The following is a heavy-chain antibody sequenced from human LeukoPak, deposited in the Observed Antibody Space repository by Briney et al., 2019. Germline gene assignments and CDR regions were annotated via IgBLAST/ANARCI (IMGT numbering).Heavy chain of an antibody. D-gene: IGHD1-26*01. Sequence: ASVKVSCKASGYTFTGYYMHWVRQAPGRGLEWMGWINPYSGGTNFAQKLQGRVTMTRDTSISTAYMELSRLRSDDTAVYYCARDLGIIGGNYYYYAMDVWGQGTTVTVSS. V-gene: IGHV1-2*02. CDR1: GYTFTGYY. CDR3: ARDLGIIGGNYYYYAMDV. J-gene: IGHJ6*02. CDR2: INPYSGGT.